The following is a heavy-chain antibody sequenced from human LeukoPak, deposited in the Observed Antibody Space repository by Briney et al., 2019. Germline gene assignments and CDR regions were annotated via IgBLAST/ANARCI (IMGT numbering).Heavy chain of an antibody. CDR1: GYTFTYHY. D-gene: IGHD4/OR15-4a*01. J-gene: IGHJ4*02. CDR3: ARDHDFGPDY. V-gene: IGHV1-2*02. Sequence: ASLKVSFKASGYTFTYHYMHWLRQAPGQGREWVGWIKPDSGATNYAQKWQGRFTMSRDISISTVYMELSSLTSHDTPMYYCARDHDFGPDYWGQGTLVTVSA. CDR2: IKPDSGAT.